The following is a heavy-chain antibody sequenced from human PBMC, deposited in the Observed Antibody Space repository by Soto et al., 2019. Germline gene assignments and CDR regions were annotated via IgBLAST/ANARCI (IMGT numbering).Heavy chain of an antibody. J-gene: IGHJ6*02. CDR3: AKEGSYYFYYGMDV. CDR2: ISYDGNNK. D-gene: IGHD3-10*01. V-gene: IGHV3-30*18. CDR1: GFMFSSYG. Sequence: QVQLVESGGGVVQPGRSLRLSCAASGFMFSSYGMHWVRQAPGKGLEWVAVISYDGNNKYYADSVKGRFTISRDNSKNTLDLQMSSLRAEDTAVYYCAKEGSYYFYYGMDVWGQGTTVTVSS.